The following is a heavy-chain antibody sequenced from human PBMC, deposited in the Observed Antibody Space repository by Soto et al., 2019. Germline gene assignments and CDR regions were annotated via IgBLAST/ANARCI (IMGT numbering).Heavy chain of an antibody. Sequence: PSETLSLTWTVSGGSISSSSYYWGWIRQPPGKGLEWIGSIYYSGSTYYNPSLKSRVTISVDTSKNQFSLKLSSVTAADTAVYYCARMYSSGWYGDYFDYWGQGTLVTVSS. CDR2: IYYSGST. D-gene: IGHD6-19*01. V-gene: IGHV4-39*07. CDR3: ARMYSSGWYGDYFDY. J-gene: IGHJ4*02. CDR1: GGSISSSSYY.